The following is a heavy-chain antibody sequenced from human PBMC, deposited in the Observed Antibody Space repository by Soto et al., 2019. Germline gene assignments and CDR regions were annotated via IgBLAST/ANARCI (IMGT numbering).Heavy chain of an antibody. J-gene: IGHJ5*02. CDR2: ISSSSSYI. Sequence: GGSLRLSCAASGFTFSSYSMNWVRQAPGKGLEWVSSISSSSSYIYYADSVKGRFTISRDNAKNSLYLQMNSLRAEDTAVYYCAREAPLNWFDPWGQGTLVTVSS. V-gene: IGHV3-21*01. CDR1: GFTFSSYS. CDR3: AREAPLNWFDP.